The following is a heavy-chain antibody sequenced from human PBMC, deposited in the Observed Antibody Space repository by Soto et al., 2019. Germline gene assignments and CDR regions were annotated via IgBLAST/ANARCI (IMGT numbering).Heavy chain of an antibody. CDR1: GGSISSYY. J-gene: IGHJ5*02. D-gene: IGHD5-18*01. V-gene: IGHV4-39*01. CDR3: ARHEAAMVNWSWFDP. CDR2: IYYSGST. Sequence: SETLSLTCTVSGGSISSYYWSWIRQPPGKGLEWIGSIYYSGSTYYNPSLKSRVTISVDTSKNQFSLKLSSVTAADTAVYYCARHEAAMVNWSWFDPWGQGTLVTVSS.